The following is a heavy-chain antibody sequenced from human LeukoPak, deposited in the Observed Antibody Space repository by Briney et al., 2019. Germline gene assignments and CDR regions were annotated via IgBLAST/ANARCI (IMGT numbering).Heavy chain of an antibody. D-gene: IGHD6-6*01. Sequence: TLSLTCTVSGGSISSGSYYWSWIRQPAGKGLEWIGRIYTSGSTNYNPSLKSRVTISVDTSKNQFSLKLSSVTAADTAVYYCATPSSSNGFDPWGQGTLVTVSS. CDR3: ATPSSSNGFDP. CDR1: GGSISSGSYY. V-gene: IGHV4-61*02. CDR2: IYTSGST. J-gene: IGHJ5*02.